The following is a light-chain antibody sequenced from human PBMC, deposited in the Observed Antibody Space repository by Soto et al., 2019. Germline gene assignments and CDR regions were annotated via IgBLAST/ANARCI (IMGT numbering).Light chain of an antibody. CDR1: SSNIGNNA. J-gene: IGLJ3*02. CDR2: YDD. V-gene: IGLV1-36*01. CDR3: EACDDSLNGWV. Sequence: QSVLTQPPSVSGAPRQRVTISCSGSSSNIGNNAVNWYQQLPGKAPKLLIYYDDLLPSGVSDRFSGSKSGTSASLAISGLQAEDEADYYCEACDDSLNGWVFGGGTQLTVL.